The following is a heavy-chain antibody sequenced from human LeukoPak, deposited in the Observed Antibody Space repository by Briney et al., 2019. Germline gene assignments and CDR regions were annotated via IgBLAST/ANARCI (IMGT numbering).Heavy chain of an antibody. CDR2: IYYSGST. CDR1: GGSISSDDYC. V-gene: IGHV4-31*03. Sequence: SETLSLTCSVSGGSISSDDYCWNWIRQHPGKGLEWIGYIYYSGSTYYNPSLKSRVALSVDTSKNQFSLKLSSLTAADTAVYYCAKSREEIRGLDAFDIWGQGTMVTVSS. D-gene: IGHD5-24*01. J-gene: IGHJ3*02. CDR3: AKSREEIRGLDAFDI.